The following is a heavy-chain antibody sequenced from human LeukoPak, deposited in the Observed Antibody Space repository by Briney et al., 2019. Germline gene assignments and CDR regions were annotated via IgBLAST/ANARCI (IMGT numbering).Heavy chain of an antibody. D-gene: IGHD3-22*01. CDR3: ARDLREYDSSGYYYAY. J-gene: IGHJ4*02. Sequence: ASVKVSCKASGYTFTSYGISWVRQAPGQGLEWMGWISAYNGNTNYAQKLQGRVTMTTDTSTSTAYMELRSLRSDDTAVYYCARDLREYDSSGYYYAYWGQGTLVTVSS. CDR1: GYTFTSYG. CDR2: ISAYNGNT. V-gene: IGHV1-18*01.